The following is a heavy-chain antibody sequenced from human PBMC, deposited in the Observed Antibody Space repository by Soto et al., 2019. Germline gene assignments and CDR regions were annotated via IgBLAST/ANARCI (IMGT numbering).Heavy chain of an antibody. Sequence: GASVKVSCKVSGYTLTELSMHWVRQAPGKGLEWMGGFDPEDGETIYAQKFQGRVTMTEDTSTDTAYMELSSLRSEDTAVYYCATVTKTGPGYYYYYGMDVWGQGTTVTVSS. CDR1: GYTLTELS. D-gene: IGHD2-8*01. CDR3: ATVTKTGPGYYYYYGMDV. CDR2: FDPEDGET. V-gene: IGHV1-24*01. J-gene: IGHJ6*02.